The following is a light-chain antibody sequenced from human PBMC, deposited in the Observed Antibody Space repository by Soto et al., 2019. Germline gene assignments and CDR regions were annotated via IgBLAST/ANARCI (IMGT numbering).Light chain of an antibody. Sequence: ELVMTQSPASLSASPGERVTLSCRASQNIRSSLAWYQQRPGQAPRLLIYDASTRATGIPPRFSGGGSGTEFTVTISSLQSEDFAIYYCQQYDIWPPITFGQGTRLEIK. V-gene: IGKV3-15*01. CDR3: QQYDIWPPIT. CDR2: DAS. J-gene: IGKJ5*01. CDR1: QNIRSS.